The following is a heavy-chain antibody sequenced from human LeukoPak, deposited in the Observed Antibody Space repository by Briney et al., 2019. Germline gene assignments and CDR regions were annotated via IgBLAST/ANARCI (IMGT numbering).Heavy chain of an antibody. CDR1: AFPFSSYG. J-gene: IGHJ3*02. V-gene: IGHV3-33*06. D-gene: IGHD3-22*01. Sequence: GRSLRLSCAASAFPFSSYGMHWVRQAPGKGLEWVAVIWHDGSHKYYADSVKGRFTISRDNSKNTLYLQMNSLRAEDTAVYYCAKDRTYYYDSSGYSVAPPDAFDIWGQGTMVTVSS. CDR2: IWHDGSHK. CDR3: AKDRTYYYDSSGYSVAPPDAFDI.